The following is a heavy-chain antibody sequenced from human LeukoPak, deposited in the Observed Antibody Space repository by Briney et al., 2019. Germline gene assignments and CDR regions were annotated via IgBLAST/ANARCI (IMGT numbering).Heavy chain of an antibody. CDR1: GFTFSSYG. D-gene: IGHD5-24*01. CDR3: GLEMATTIRDY. V-gene: IGHV3-30*03. Sequence: GGSLRLSCAASGFTFSSYGMHWVRQAPGKGLEWMTVISYDGSSKYYADSVKGRFTISRDNAKNMLYLQMNSLRAEDTAVYYCGLEMATTIRDYWGQGTLVSVSS. CDR2: ISYDGSSK. J-gene: IGHJ4*02.